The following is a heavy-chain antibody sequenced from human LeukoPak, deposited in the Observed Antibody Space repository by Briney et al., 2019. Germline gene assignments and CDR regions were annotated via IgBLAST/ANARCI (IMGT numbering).Heavy chain of an antibody. CDR2: INPNSGGT. CDR3: ARSGNSGYDLLDY. D-gene: IGHD5-12*01. Sequence: ASVKVSCKASGYTFTGYYMHWVRQAPGQGLEWMGWINPNSGGTNYAQKFQGRVTMTRDTSISPAYMELSRLRSEDTAVHYCARSGNSGYDLLDYWGKGTLVTVSS. V-gene: IGHV1-2*02. J-gene: IGHJ4*02. CDR1: GYTFTGYY.